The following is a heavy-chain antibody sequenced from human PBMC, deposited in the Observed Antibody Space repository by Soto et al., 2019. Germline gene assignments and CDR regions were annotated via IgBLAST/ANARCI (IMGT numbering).Heavy chain of an antibody. CDR3: ARSLYYDILTGYYCWFDP. D-gene: IGHD3-9*01. Sequence: GASVEVSCKASGESFDSYARRCVRQAKGPRLEWMGWINAGNGNTKYSQKFQGRVTITRDTSASTAYMELSSLRSEDTAVYYCARSLYYDILTGYYCWFDPWGQGTLVTVSS. V-gene: IGHV1-3*01. J-gene: IGHJ5*02. CDR2: INAGNGNT. CDR1: GESFDSYA.